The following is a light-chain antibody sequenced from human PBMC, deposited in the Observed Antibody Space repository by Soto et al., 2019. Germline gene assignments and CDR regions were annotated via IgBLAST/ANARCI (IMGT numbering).Light chain of an antibody. CDR2: GAS. CDR3: QQYGSSPPMT. V-gene: IGKV3-20*01. J-gene: IGKJ1*01. CDR1: QSVSNDF. Sequence: EIVLTQSPGILSLSPGERATLSCRASQSVSNDFLAWYQQKPGQAPRLLIYGASTSATDVPDRFSGSGSGADFNLTISRLEPEDFAVYYCQQYGSSPPMTFGQGTKVE.